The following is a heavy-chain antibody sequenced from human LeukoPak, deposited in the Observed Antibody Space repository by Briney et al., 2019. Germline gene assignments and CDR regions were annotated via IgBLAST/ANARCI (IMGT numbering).Heavy chain of an antibody. Sequence: PSETLSLTCSVSGGSISHQYWSWIRQPPGEGLEWIGYSYYTGSTNYNPSLKSRITISVDTSKNQFSLKLSSVTAADTAVYYCARLERRQEAFDIWGQGTMVTVSS. J-gene: IGHJ3*02. D-gene: IGHD1-1*01. V-gene: IGHV4-59*08. CDR2: SYYTGST. CDR3: ARLERRQEAFDI. CDR1: GGSISHQY.